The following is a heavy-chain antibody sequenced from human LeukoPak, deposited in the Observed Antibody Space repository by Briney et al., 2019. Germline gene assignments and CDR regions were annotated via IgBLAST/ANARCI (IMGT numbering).Heavy chain of an antibody. D-gene: IGHD3-22*01. CDR3: ARDMDYYDSSGLLY. Sequence: GGSLRLSCAASGFTVSSNYMSWVRQAPGKGLEWVSVIYSGGSTYYADSVKGRFTISRDNSKNTLYLQVNSLRAEDTAVYYCARDMDYYDSSGLLYWGQGTLVTVSS. J-gene: IGHJ4*02. V-gene: IGHV3-66*01. CDR2: IYSGGST. CDR1: GFTVSSNY.